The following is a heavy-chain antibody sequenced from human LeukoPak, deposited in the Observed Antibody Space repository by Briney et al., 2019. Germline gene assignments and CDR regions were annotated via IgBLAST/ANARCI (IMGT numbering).Heavy chain of an antibody. CDR2: ISSSSSYI. CDR3: ARDRTWFGELAYAFDI. Sequence: PGGSLRLSCAASGFTFSSYSMNWVRQAPGKGLEWVSPISSSSSYIYYADSVKGRFTISRDNAKNSLYLQMNSLRAEDTAVYYCARDRTWFGELAYAFDIWGQGTMVTVSS. J-gene: IGHJ3*02. V-gene: IGHV3-21*01. CDR1: GFTFSSYS. D-gene: IGHD3-10*01.